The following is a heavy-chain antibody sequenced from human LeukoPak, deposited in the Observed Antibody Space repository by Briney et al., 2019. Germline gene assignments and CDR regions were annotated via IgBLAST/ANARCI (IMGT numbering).Heavy chain of an antibody. Sequence: PGRSLRLSCAASGFTFSNYAMHWVRQAPGKGLEWVAVISYYGSNKYYADSVKGRFTISRDISKNTLYLQMNSLRAEDTAVYYCAKDENIAAAGYYLDSWGRGGMVT. CDR2: ISYYGSNK. J-gene: IGHJ4*02. CDR3: AKDENIAAAGYYLDS. CDR1: GFTFSNYA. D-gene: IGHD6-13*01. V-gene: IGHV3-30*18.